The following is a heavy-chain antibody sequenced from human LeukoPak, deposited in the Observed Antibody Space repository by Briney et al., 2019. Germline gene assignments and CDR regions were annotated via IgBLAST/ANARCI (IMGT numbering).Heavy chain of an antibody. CDR3: AREIRTGTTRGYYYYYMDV. Sequence: RASVKVSCKASGYTFTSYYMHWVRQAPGQGLEWMGIVNPSGGSTSYAQKFQGRVTMTRDMSTSTVYMELSSLRSEDTAVYYCAREIRTGTTRGYYYYYMDVWGKGTTVTVSS. CDR1: GYTFTSYY. CDR2: VNPSGGST. V-gene: IGHV1-46*01. J-gene: IGHJ6*03. D-gene: IGHD1-1*01.